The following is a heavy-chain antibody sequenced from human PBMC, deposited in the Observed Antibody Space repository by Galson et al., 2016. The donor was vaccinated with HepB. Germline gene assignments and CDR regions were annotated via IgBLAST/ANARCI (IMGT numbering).Heavy chain of an antibody. V-gene: IGHV3-13*01. D-gene: IGHD5/OR15-5a*01. CDR1: GFTFRSYD. J-gene: IGHJ3*01. CDR3: VRGLDAFDL. Sequence: SLRLSCAASGFTFRSYDMHWVRQVTGKGLEWVSAIGTSGDTYYPDSAKGRFTISREDGKSSLYLQMDSLKAGDTALYYCVRGLDAFDLWGQGTVVTVSS. CDR2: IGTSGDT.